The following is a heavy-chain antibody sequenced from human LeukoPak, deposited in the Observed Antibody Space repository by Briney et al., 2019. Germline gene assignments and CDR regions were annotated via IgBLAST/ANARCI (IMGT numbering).Heavy chain of an antibody. Sequence: SETLSLTCAVYGGSFSGYYWSWIRQPPGKGLEWIREINHSGSTNYNPSLKSRVTISVDTSKNQFPLKLSSVTAADTAVYYCARAPDYGDYVRVEYYYMDVWGKGTTVTVSS. CDR2: INHSGST. CDR1: GGSFSGYY. V-gene: IGHV4-34*01. J-gene: IGHJ6*03. D-gene: IGHD4-17*01. CDR3: ARAPDYGDYVRVEYYYMDV.